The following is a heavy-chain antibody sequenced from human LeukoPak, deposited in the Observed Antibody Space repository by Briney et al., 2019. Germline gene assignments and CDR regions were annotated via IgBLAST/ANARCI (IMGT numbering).Heavy chain of an antibody. CDR2: INHSGST. Sequence: SETLSLTCAAYGGSFSGYYWSWIRQPPGKGLEWIGEINHSGSTNYNPSLKSRVTISVDTSKNQFSLKLSSVTAADTAVYYCAGSIAARLDYWGQGTLVTVSS. J-gene: IGHJ4*02. CDR1: GGSFSGYY. D-gene: IGHD6-6*01. CDR3: AGSIAARLDY. V-gene: IGHV4-34*01.